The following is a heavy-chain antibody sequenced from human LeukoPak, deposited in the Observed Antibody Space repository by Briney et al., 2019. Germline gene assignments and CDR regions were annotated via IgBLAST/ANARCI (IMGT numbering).Heavy chain of an antibody. J-gene: IGHJ4*02. CDR2: IWYDGSNK. V-gene: IGHV3-33*08. CDR1: GFTFSSYG. CDR3: ARDKQSRGSGSFDY. D-gene: IGHD3-10*01. Sequence: GGSLRLACAASGFTFSSYGMHWVRQAPGKGLEWVAAIWYDGSNKYYADSVKGRFTISRDNSKNTLYLQMNSLRAEDTAVYYCARDKQSRGSGSFDYWGQGTLVTVSS.